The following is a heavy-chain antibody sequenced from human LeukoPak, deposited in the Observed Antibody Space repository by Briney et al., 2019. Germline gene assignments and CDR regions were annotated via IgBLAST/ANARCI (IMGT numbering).Heavy chain of an antibody. CDR3: AKDRTSGNIGWFDP. Sequence: GGSLRLSCAASGFTFSSYNMNWVRQAPGKGLEWLSYISSSSNIIYYADSVKGRFTISRDNAKNSLYLQMNSLRAEDTAVYYCAKDRTSGNIGWFDPWGQGTLVTVSS. V-gene: IGHV3-48*01. CDR2: ISSSSNII. CDR1: GFTFSSYN. J-gene: IGHJ5*02. D-gene: IGHD5-12*01.